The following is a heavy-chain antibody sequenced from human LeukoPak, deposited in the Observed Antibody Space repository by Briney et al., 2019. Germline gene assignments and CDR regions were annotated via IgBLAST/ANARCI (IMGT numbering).Heavy chain of an antibody. CDR3: ARGVYIAAAQYGY. D-gene: IGHD6-13*01. CDR1: GGSISSYY. CDR2: IYYSGTT. V-gene: IGHV4-59*01. Sequence: SETLSLTCTVSGGSISSYYWSWIRQPPGKGLEWIGYIYYSGTTNYNPSLKSRVTISVDASKNQFSLKLSSVTSADTAVYYCARGVYIAAAQYGYWGQGTLVSVSS. J-gene: IGHJ4*02.